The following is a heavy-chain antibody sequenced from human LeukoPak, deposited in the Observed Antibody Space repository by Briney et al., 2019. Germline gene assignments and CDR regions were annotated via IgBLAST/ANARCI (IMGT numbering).Heavy chain of an antibody. CDR2: FDPEDGET. D-gene: IGHD6-13*01. Sequence: ASVKVSCKVSGYTLTELFMHWVRQAPGKGLEWMGGFDPEDGETIYAQKFQGRVTMTEDTSTDTAYMELSSLRSEDTAVYYCATDPEIAAAGTNWFDPWGQGTLVTVSS. V-gene: IGHV1-24*01. CDR3: ATDPEIAAAGTNWFDP. CDR1: GYTLTELF. J-gene: IGHJ5*02.